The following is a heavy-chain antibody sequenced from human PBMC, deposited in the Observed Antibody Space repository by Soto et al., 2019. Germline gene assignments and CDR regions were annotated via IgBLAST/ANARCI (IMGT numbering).Heavy chain of an antibody. CDR3: ARDALVREYSSGWYFLGFDI. V-gene: IGHV3-33*01. Sequence: GGSLXLSCAASGFTFSSYGMHWVRQAPGKGLEWVAVIWYDGSNKYYADSVKGRFTISRDNSKNTLYLQMNSLRAEDTAVYYCARDALVREYSSGWYFLGFDIWGQGTMVTVSS. D-gene: IGHD6-19*01. J-gene: IGHJ3*02. CDR1: GFTFSSYG. CDR2: IWYDGSNK.